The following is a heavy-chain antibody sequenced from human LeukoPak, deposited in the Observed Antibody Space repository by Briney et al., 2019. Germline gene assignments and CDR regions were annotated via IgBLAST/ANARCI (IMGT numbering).Heavy chain of an antibody. CDR1: GGSISSYY. D-gene: IGHD5-24*01. Sequence: SETLSLTCTVSGGSISSYYWSWIRQPPGKGLEWIGYIYYSGSTNSNPSLKSRVTISVDTSKNQFSLKVRSVAAADTAVYYCASTSNYAFNIWGQGTMVTVSS. J-gene: IGHJ3*02. V-gene: IGHV4-59*08. CDR2: IYYSGST. CDR3: ASTSNYAFNI.